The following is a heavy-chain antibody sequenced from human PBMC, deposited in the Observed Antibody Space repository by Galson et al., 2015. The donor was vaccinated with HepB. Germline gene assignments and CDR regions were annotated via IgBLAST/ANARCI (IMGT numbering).Heavy chain of an antibody. Sequence: SLRLSCAASGFTFSNAWMSWVRQAPGKGLEWVGRIKSKTDGGTTDYAAPVKGRFTISRDDSKNTLYLQMNSLKTEDTAVYYCTTGERSSSRYYWYFDLWGRGTLVTVSS. CDR2: IKSKTDGGTT. V-gene: IGHV3-15*01. D-gene: IGHD6-13*01. CDR1: GFTFSNAW. J-gene: IGHJ2*01. CDR3: TTGERSSSRYYWYFDL.